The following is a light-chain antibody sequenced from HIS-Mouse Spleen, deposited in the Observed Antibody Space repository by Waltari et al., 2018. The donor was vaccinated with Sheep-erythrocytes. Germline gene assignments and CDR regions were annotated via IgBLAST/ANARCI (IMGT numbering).Light chain of an antibody. CDR3: YSTDSSGNHWV. CDR2: EDS. Sequence: SYELTQPPSVSVSPGQTARIPCSGAALPNKYAYWYQQKSGQAPVLVIYEDSKRPSGIPERFSGSSSGTMATLTISGAQVEDDADYYCYSTDSSGNHWVFGGGTKLTVL. V-gene: IGLV3-10*01. J-gene: IGLJ3*02. CDR1: ALPNKY.